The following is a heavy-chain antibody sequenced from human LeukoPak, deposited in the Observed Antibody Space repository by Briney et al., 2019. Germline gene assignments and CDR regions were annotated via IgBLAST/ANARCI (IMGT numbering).Heavy chain of an antibody. D-gene: IGHD3-10*01. Sequence: PRGCLRLSCAASGFTFSNYAIHWDSHAPGKGMDRVAVTTYDGSDIYYADSVKGRFNIFRDNSKHSLYLQMDSLRAEDTAVYYCARQGHFVSGSYYRDDFDVWGQGTMVTVSS. CDR2: TTYDGSDI. CDR3: ARQGHFVSGSYYRDDFDV. J-gene: IGHJ3*01. V-gene: IGHV3-30-3*01. CDR1: GFTFSNYA.